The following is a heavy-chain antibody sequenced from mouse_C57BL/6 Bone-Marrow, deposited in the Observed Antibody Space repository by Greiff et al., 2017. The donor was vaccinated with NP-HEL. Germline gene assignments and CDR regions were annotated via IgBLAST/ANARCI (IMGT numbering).Heavy chain of an antibody. J-gene: IGHJ3*01. V-gene: IGHV14-4*01. CDR2: IDPENGDT. D-gene: IGHD2-5*01. Sequence: EVQLQQSGAELVRPGASVKLSCTASGFNIKDDYMHWVKQRPEQGLEWIGWIDPENGDTEYASKFQGKATITADTSSNTAYLQLSSLTSEDTAVYYCTTEAGTYYSNYARAYWGQGTLVTVSA. CDR3: TTEAGTYYSNYARAY. CDR1: GFNIKDDY.